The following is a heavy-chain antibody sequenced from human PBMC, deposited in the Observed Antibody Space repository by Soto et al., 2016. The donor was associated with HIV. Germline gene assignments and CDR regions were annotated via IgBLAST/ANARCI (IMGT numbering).Heavy chain of an antibody. V-gene: IGHV3-66*01. CDR3: ARDGLRSGRGFDY. CDR2: IYSGGTT. Sequence: EVQLVESGGGLVQPGGSLRLSCTASGFTVSNFYMSWVRQAPGKGLECVSVIYSGGTTYNADSVRDRFTISRGNSKNTLYLQMNTLRAEDTAVYYCARDGLRSGRGFDYWGQGTLVTVSS. J-gene: IGHJ4*02. CDR1: GFTVSNFY. D-gene: IGHD5-12*01.